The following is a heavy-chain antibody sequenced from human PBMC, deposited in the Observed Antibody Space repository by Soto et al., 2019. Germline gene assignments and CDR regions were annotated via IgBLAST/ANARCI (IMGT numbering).Heavy chain of an antibody. CDR1: GYTFTSSA. J-gene: IGHJ5*02. CDR2: INAGNGNT. V-gene: IGHV1-3*01. Sequence: ASVKVSCKASGYTFTSSAMHWVRQAPGQRLEWMGWINAGNGNTKYSQKFQGRVTITRDTSASTAYMELSSLRSEDTAVYYCARDLYGDTNWFDPWGQGTLVTVSS. D-gene: IGHD4-17*01. CDR3: ARDLYGDTNWFDP.